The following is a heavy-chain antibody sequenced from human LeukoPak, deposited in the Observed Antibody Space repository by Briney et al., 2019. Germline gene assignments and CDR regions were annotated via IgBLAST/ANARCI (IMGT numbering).Heavy chain of an antibody. J-gene: IGHJ4*02. CDR1: GFTFADDA. D-gene: IGHD5-18*01. Sequence: PGGSLRGSCAAPGFTFADDARHWVRQAPGKGLQWLSGISWDGGSLGYADSVKGRFTISRDNAKNSMYLQMNSLRAEDTAFYYCAKGASYGIFWSPLNFDYWGQGTLVTVSS. CDR2: ISWDGGSL. V-gene: IGHV3-9*01. CDR3: AKGASYGIFWSPLNFDY.